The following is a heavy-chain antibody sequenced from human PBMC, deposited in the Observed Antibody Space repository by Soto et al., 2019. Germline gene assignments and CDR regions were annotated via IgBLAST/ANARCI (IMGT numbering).Heavy chain of an antibody. V-gene: IGHV4-59*08. CDR1: GASISNSY. Sequence: PSETQSLTYTVSGASISNSYWSWIRQSPGKGLEWIGYIYSSGSTNYNPSLKSRVTISVDTSKNQFSLKLSSLIAADTAVYYCARHSPPFFYGSGPWDVWGQGTTVTVSS. CDR2: IYSSGST. CDR3: ARHSPPFFYGSGPWDV. D-gene: IGHD3-10*01. J-gene: IGHJ6*02.